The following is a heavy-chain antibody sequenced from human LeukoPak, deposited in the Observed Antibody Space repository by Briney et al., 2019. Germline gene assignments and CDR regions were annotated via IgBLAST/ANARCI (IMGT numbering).Heavy chain of an antibody. CDR2: IFGSGGST. CDR1: GFTFSSYA. Sequence: GGSLRLSCAASGFTFSSYAMYWVRQAPGKGLEWVSGIFGSGGSTHYADSVKGRFTISRDNSKNTLYLQMNSLRAEDTAVYYCAKESFAAVAGTVDYWGQGTLVTVSS. V-gene: IGHV3-23*01. J-gene: IGHJ4*02. CDR3: AKESFAAVAGTVDY. D-gene: IGHD6-19*01.